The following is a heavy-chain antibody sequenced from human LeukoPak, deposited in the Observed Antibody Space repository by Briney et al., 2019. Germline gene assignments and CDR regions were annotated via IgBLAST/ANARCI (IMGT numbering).Heavy chain of an antibody. Sequence: GGSLRLSCAASGFTFSGYEMNWVRQAPGKGLEWVSYISRSGTIISYADSVRGRLTISRDNAKNSLYLQMNSLRAEDTAVYYCARERDDYYFYYWGQGTLVTVSS. CDR3: ARERDDYYFYY. CDR2: ISRSGTII. V-gene: IGHV3-48*03. J-gene: IGHJ4*02. CDR1: GFTFSGYE. D-gene: IGHD3-3*01.